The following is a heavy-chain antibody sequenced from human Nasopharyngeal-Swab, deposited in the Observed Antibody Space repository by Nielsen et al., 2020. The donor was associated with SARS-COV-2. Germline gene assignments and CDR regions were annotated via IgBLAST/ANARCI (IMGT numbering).Heavy chain of an antibody. J-gene: IGHJ1*01. CDR3: ARFKLFGVVIEH. CDR1: GFTFSSYW. Sequence: GESLKISCAASGFTFSSYWMTWVRQAPGKGLEWVANIKTDGSEIYYVDSVKGRFTISRDNAKNSLYLQMSSLRAEDTAVYYCARFKLFGVVIEHWGQGTSVTVSS. V-gene: IGHV3-7*01. CDR2: IKTDGSEI. D-gene: IGHD3-3*01.